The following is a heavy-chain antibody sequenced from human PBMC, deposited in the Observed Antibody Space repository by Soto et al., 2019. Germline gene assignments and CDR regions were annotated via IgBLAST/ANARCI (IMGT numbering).Heavy chain of an antibody. D-gene: IGHD5-12*01. Sequence: EVQLLESGGGLVQPGGSLRLSCAASGFTFTSYAMSWVRQAPGKGLEWVSAISGSGGSTYYADSVKGRFTISTDNCQSPLYLQMTSVRAEDTAVYYSARHAVQEWLRFGYFDLWGRGTLVCVSS. V-gene: IGHV3-23*01. CDR3: ARHAVQEWLRFGYFDL. CDR2: ISGSGGST. J-gene: IGHJ2*01. CDR1: GFTFTSYA.